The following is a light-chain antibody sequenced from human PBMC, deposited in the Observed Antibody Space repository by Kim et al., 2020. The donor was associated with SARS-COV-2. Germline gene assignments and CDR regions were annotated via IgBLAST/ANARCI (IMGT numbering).Light chain of an antibody. CDR3: SSYAGNTLL. CDR1: VSDVGGNDY. CDR2: DVT. V-gene: IGLV2-8*01. Sequence: PEHSVTLSSTGTVSDVGGNDYVSWSQQHPGKAPKLMISDVTKRPSGVPDRFSGSKSGNTASLTISGLQAEDEADYYCSSYAGNTLLFGGGTQLTVL. J-gene: IGLJ2*01.